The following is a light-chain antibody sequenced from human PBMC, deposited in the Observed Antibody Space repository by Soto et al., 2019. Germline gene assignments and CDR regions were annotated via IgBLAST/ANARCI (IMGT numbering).Light chain of an antibody. CDR2: WTS. V-gene: IGKV4-1*01. Sequence: DIVMTQSPDSLAVSLGERATINCKSSQTLLDSSNNKASLSWYQQKPGQPPKLLIYWTSTREFGVPDRFSGSGSGTDFTLTISSLQAEDVAVYYCQQYFNPPRTFGHGTKVEIK. J-gene: IGKJ1*01. CDR1: QTLLDSSNNKAS. CDR3: QQYFNPPRT.